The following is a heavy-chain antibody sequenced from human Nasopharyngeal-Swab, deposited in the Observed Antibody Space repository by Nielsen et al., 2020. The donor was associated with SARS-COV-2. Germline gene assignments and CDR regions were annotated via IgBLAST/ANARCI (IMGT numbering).Heavy chain of an antibody. J-gene: IGHJ4*02. V-gene: IGHV3-48*03. CDR1: GFTFSSYE. CDR2: ISSSGSTI. D-gene: IGHD5-18*01. Sequence: GGSLRLSCAASGFTFSSYEMNWVRQAPGKGLEWVSYISSSGSTIYYADSVKGRFTISRDNAKNSLYLQMNSLRAEDTAVYYCARERGYSYGTYYFDYGGQGTLVTVSS. CDR3: ARERGYSYGTYYFDY.